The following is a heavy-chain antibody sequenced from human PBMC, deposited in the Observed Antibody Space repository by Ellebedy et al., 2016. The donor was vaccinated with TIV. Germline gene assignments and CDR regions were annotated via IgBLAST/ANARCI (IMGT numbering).Heavy chain of an antibody. D-gene: IGHD1-26*01. CDR3: ARDPSGSQVPFDF. CDR1: GDSISSSSYY. J-gene: IGHJ4*02. CDR2: IIYIGST. Sequence: SETLSLXXTVSGDSISSSSYYWGWFRQPPGKGPERIGSIIYIGSTYYNPSLKSRVPLSRDTSKNQFSLKLSPVTAADTAVYYCARDPSGSQVPFDFWGQGTLVTVSS. V-gene: IGHV4-39*07.